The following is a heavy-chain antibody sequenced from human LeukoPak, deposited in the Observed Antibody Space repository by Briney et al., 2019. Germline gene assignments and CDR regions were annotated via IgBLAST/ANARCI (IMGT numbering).Heavy chain of an antibody. CDR2: ISAYNGNT. J-gene: IGHJ4*02. Sequence: GASVKVSCKASGYTFTSYGISWVRQAPGQGLEWMGWISAYNGNTNYAQKLQGRVTMTRNTSISTAYMELSSLRSEDTAVYYCARPSEMVGDYKFDYWGQGTLVTVSS. D-gene: IGHD4-17*01. CDR3: ARPSEMVGDYKFDY. CDR1: GYTFTSYG. V-gene: IGHV1-18*01.